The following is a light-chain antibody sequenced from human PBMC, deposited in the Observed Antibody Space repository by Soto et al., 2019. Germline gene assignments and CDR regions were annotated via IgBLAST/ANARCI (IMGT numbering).Light chain of an antibody. CDR3: QQYGSSLTWT. CDR1: QSVSSSY. V-gene: IGKV3-20*01. J-gene: IGKJ1*01. CDR2: GAS. Sequence: EIVLTQSPGTLSLSPGERATLSCRASQSVSSSYLAWYQQKPGQAPRLLIYGASSRATGIPDRFSGSGSGTDFNLTISRLEPEDFEVYSCQQYGSSLTWTFGQGTKVEIK.